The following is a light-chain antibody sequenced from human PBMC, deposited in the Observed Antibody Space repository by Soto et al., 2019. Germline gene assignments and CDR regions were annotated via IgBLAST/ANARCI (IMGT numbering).Light chain of an antibody. CDR1: SSDVGGYNY. CDR3: SSYTTSSTRVV. CDR2: EVS. J-gene: IGLJ2*01. Sequence: HSVLTKPASVSGSPGQSSTISFTGTSSDVGGYNYVSWYQQLPGKAPKLMIYEVSNRPSGVSNRCSGSKSGNTASLTISGVQAEDEADDYCSSYTTSSTRVVFGGGTKLTVL. V-gene: IGLV2-14*01.